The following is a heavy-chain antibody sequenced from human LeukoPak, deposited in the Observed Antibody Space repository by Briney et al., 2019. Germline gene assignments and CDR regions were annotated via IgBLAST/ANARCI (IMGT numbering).Heavy chain of an antibody. CDR1: GYTFTSYG. J-gene: IGHJ4*02. CDR3: ARVGVTAATADY. CDR2: ISAYNGNT. D-gene: IGHD6-25*01. V-gene: IGHV1-18*01. Sequence: ASVKVSCNASGYTFTSYGISWVRQAPGQGLEWMGWISAYNGNTNYAQKLQGRVTMTTDTSTSTVYMELHSLSSEDTAVYFCARVGVTAATADYWGQGTLVTVSS.